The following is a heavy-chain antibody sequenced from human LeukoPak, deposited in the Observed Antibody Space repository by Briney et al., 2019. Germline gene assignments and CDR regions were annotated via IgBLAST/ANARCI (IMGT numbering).Heavy chain of an antibody. J-gene: IGHJ4*02. D-gene: IGHD3-22*01. V-gene: IGHV4-59*01. CDR2: IYDSGST. CDR1: GGSISSYY. Sequence: SETLSLTCTVSGGSISSYYWSWIRQPPGKGLEWIGNIYDSGSTNYNPSLKSRVTISVDTSKSQCSLKLSSVTAADTAVYYCARQSISGSSLSYFDYWGQGTLVNVSS. CDR3: ARQSISGSSLSYFDY.